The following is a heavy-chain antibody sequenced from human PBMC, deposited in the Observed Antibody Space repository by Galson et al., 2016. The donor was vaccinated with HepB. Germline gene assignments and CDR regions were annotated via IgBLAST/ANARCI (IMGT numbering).Heavy chain of an antibody. CDR1: GGSIRSGDYY. Sequence: TLSLTCTVSGGSIRSGDYYWSWIRQHPGKGLEWIGYIYYYGSTYYSPSLRSRVTLSVDTSKNQFSLKLISVTAADTAVYYCAREESAGRDYYHAVDVWGQGTTVTVSS. CDR2: IYYYGST. V-gene: IGHV4-31*03. CDR3: AREESAGRDYYHAVDV. D-gene: IGHD4/OR15-4a*01. J-gene: IGHJ6*02.